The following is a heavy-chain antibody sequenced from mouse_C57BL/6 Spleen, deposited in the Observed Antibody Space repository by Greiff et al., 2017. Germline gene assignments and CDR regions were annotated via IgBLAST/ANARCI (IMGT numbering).Heavy chain of an antibody. J-gene: IGHJ2*01. CDR1: GYTFTSYT. CDR3: ARGGNNYFDY. V-gene: IGHV1-4*01. D-gene: IGHD2-1*01. CDR2: INPSSGYT. Sequence: QVQLKESGAELARPGASVKMSCKASGYTFTSYTMHWVKQRPGQGLEWIGYINPSSGYTKYNQKFKDKATLTADKSSSTAYMQLSSLTSEDSAVYYCARGGNNYFDYWGQGTTLTVSS.